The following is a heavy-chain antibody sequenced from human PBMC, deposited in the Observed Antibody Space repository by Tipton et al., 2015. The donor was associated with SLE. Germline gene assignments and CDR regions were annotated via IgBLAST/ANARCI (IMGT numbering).Heavy chain of an antibody. CDR3: ARVVGGYWFDP. Sequence: TLSLTCTVSGGSISSYYWSWIRQPPGKGLEWIGYIYYSGSTNYNPSLKSRVTISVDTSKNQFSLKLSSVTAADTAVYYCARVVGGYWFDPWGQGTLVTVSS. CDR2: IYYSGST. V-gene: IGHV4-59*01. CDR1: GGSISSYY. D-gene: IGHD3-22*01. J-gene: IGHJ5*02.